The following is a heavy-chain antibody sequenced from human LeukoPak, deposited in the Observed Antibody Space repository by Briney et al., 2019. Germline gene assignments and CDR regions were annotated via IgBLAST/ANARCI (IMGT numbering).Heavy chain of an antibody. CDR1: GFTFSSYS. V-gene: IGHV3-48*01. CDR2: ISSSGSTI. CDR3: ARNDIAVAALDY. D-gene: IGHD6-19*01. Sequence: GGSLRLSCATSGFTFSSYSMNWVRQAPGKGLEWVSYISSSGSTIYYADSVKGRFTTSRDNSKNTLYLQMNSLRAEDTAVYYCARNDIAVAALDYWGQGTLVTVSS. J-gene: IGHJ4*02.